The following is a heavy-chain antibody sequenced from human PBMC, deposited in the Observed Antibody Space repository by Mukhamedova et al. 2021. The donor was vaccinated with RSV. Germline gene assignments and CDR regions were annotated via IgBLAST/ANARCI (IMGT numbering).Heavy chain of an antibody. J-gene: IGHJ4*02. D-gene: IGHD1-26*01. CDR3: VRDIRQVGFTYYFDL. CDR2: IGHSGTDV. Sequence: VSYIGHSGTDVQYADSVKGRFTISRDNAKDSLYLQMDGLRAEDTAVYYCVRDIRQVGFTYYFDLWGQGTLVTVSS. V-gene: IGHV3-11*01.